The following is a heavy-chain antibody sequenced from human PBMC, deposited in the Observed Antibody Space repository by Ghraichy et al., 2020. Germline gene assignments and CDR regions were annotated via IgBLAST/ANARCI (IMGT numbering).Heavy chain of an antibody. CDR3: ARTRRGAADFDC. Sequence: GGSLRLSCAASGFTFSSYWMSWVRQAPGKGLEWVANINQDGSAEYYVDSVRGRFSISRDNAKTSLYLQMNNLRAEDTAVYYCARTRRGAADFDCWGQGTLVTVSS. J-gene: IGHJ4*02. V-gene: IGHV3-7*03. CDR2: INQDGSAE. CDR1: GFTFSSYW. D-gene: IGHD6-13*01.